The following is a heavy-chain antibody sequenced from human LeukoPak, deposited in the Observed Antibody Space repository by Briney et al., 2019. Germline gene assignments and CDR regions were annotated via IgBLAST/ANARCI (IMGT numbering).Heavy chain of an antibody. V-gene: IGHV5-51*01. Sequence: GESLKISCEASGHTFTNSWIAWVRQKPGKGPEWMGLIYPDDSDTRYNPSFQGQVIISADKSISTAYLQWSSLKASDTAMYYCARSAGHCSDGLCYAYNWFDLWGQGTLVTVSS. CDR3: ARSAGHCSDGLCYAYNWFDL. CDR2: IYPDDSDT. CDR1: GHTFTNSW. D-gene: IGHD2-8*01. J-gene: IGHJ5*02.